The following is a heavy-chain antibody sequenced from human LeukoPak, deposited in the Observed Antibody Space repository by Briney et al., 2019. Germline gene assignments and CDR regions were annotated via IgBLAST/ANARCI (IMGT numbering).Heavy chain of an antibody. Sequence: GGSLRLSCAASGFTFSDYYMSWIRQAPGKGLEWVSYISTSGTTIYYADSVKGRFTISRDNAENSLYLQMNSLRGEDTAVYCCARDNGGYYGYDFWGRGTLVTVSS. CDR1: GFTFSDYY. D-gene: IGHD1-26*01. CDR3: ARDNGGYYGYDF. CDR2: ISTSGTTI. J-gene: IGHJ4*02. V-gene: IGHV3-11*01.